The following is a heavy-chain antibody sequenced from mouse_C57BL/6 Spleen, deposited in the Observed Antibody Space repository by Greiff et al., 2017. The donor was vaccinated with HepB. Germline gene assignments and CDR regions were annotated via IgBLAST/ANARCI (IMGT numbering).Heavy chain of an antibody. J-gene: IGHJ4*01. CDR2: ISYDGSN. V-gene: IGHV3-6*01. Sequence: EVKLQESGPGLVKPSQSLSLTCSVTGYSITSGYYWNWIRQFPGNKLEWMSYISYDGSNNYNPSLKNRISITRDTSKNQFFLKLNSLTTEDTATYYCARLGYAMDYWGQGTSVTVSS. D-gene: IGHD4-1*01. CDR3: ARLGYAMDY. CDR1: GYSITSGYY.